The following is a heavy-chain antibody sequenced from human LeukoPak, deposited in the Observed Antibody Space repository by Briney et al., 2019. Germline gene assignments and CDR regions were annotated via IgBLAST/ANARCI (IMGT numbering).Heavy chain of an antibody. CDR1: GFTFSSYA. D-gene: IGHD4-17*01. V-gene: IGHV3-23*01. CDR2: ISGSGGST. Sequence: PGGSLRLSCAASGFTFSSYAMSWVRQAPGKGLEWVSAISGSGGSTYYADSVKGRFTISRDNSKNTLYPQMNSLRAEDTAVYYCAKVLYGDYVFFDYWRQGTLVTVSS. CDR3: AKVLYGDYVFFDY. J-gene: IGHJ4*02.